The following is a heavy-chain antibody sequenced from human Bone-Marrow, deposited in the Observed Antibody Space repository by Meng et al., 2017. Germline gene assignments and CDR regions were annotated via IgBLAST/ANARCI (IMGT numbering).Heavy chain of an antibody. V-gene: IGHV4-39*07. CDR2: IYYSGST. J-gene: IGHJ5*02. CDR3: TRAGRLSYYYDSSGLDWFDP. D-gene: IGHD3-22*01. Sequence: SETLSLTCTASGGSISSSSYYWGWIRQPPGKGLEWIGSIYYSGSTYYNPSLKSRVTISVDTSKNQFSLKLSSVTAADTAVYYCTRAGRLSYYYDSSGLDWFDPWGQGTLVTVSS. CDR1: GGSISSSSYY.